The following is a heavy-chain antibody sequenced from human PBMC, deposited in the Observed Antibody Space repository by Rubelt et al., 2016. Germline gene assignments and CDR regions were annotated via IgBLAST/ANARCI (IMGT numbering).Heavy chain of an antibody. D-gene: IGHD6-13*01. V-gene: IGHV3-33*01. J-gene: IGHJ4*02. CDR1: GFTFGDYA. CDR2: TWYDGSNN. CDR3: GRLRTATGNSFDC. Sequence: GGGVVQPGRSLRLSCAASGFTFGDYAMSWFRQAPGKGLEWVAATWYDGSNNFYVPSVRGRFTIFRDNSKNTLYLVMNSLRAEDTAVYYCGRLRTATGNSFDCWGQGTLVTVSS.